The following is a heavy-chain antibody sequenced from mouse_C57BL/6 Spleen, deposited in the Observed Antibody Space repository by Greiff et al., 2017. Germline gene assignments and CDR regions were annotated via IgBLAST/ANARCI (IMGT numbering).Heavy chain of an antibody. V-gene: IGHV1-82*01. CDR3: ARELPPYYYAMDY. J-gene: IGHJ4*01. D-gene: IGHD1-1*01. CDR1: GYAFSSSW. CDR2: IYPGDGDT. Sequence: VQLQQSGPELVKPGASVKISCKASGYAFSSSWMNWVKQRPGKGLEWIGRIYPGDGDTNYNGKFKGKATLTADKSSSTAYMQLSSLTSEDSAVYFCARELPPYYYAMDYWGQGTSVTVSS.